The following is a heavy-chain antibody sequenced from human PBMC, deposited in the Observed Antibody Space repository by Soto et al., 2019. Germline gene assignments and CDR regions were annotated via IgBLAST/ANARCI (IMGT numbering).Heavy chain of an antibody. D-gene: IGHD2-21*02. CDR3: ASKAACGGDCYAFDS. J-gene: IGHJ4*02. CDR2: IIPLFGTA. CDR1: GGIFSSNT. V-gene: IGHV1-69*06. Sequence: QVYLVQSGAEVKKPGSSVKISCKASGGIFSSNTINWVRQAAGQGLEWMGGIIPLFGTANYAEKFQGRATITADKSTKTEYMELTSLRSEDTAVYYCASKAACGGDCYAFDSWGKGTLVTVSS.